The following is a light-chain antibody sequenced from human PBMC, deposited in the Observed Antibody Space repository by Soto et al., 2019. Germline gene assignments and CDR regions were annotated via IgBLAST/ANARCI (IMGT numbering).Light chain of an antibody. CDR3: YSDAGTYTFV. V-gene: IGLV2-11*01. J-gene: IGLJ2*01. CDR2: DVN. Sequence: QSALTQPRSVSGSPGQSVTISCTGSSSDVGGYNYVSWYQQHPGNAPKVMIYDVNKRPSGVPDRFSGSKSGSTASLTISGLQAEDEADYYGYSDAGTYTFVLGGGTKRTVL. CDR1: SSDVGGYNY.